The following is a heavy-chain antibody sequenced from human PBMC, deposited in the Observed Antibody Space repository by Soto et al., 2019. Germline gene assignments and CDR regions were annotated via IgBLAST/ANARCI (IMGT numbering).Heavy chain of an antibody. CDR2: MSHDGRNK. V-gene: IGHV3-30*04. CDR3: ARDGRERQWLDFFDY. J-gene: IGHJ4*02. Sequence: QVQLVESGGGVVQPGRSLRLSCAASGFPFSSCAMYWVRQAPGEGLEWVAVMSHDGRNKYYAESVKGRFTISRDNSKNTLYLQMNSLRPEDTALYFCARDGRERQWLDFFDYWGQGTLVTVSS. D-gene: IGHD6-19*01. CDR1: GFPFSSCA.